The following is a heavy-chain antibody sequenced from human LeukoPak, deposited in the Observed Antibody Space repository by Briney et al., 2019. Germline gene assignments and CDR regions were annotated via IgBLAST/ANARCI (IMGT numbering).Heavy chain of an antibody. CDR3: ARTHVYNSYPDY. J-gene: IGHJ4*02. CDR2: ISAYNGNT. V-gene: IGHV1-18*01. CDR1: GYTFNIYG. D-gene: IGHD5-24*01. Sequence: ASVKVSCKASGYTFNIYGFSWVRQAPGQGLEWLGWISAYNGNTNYTQKVQDRVTMTTDTSTSTAYMELRSLSSDDTAVYFCARTHVYNSYPDYWGQGTLVAVSS.